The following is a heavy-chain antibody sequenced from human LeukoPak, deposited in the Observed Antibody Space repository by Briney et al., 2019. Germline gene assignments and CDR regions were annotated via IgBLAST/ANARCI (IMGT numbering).Heavy chain of an antibody. V-gene: IGHV3-21*01. D-gene: IGHD5-24*01. CDR2: ISSSSYI. J-gene: IGHJ4*02. Sequence: GGSLRLSCAASGFTFSNYNMNWVRQAPGKGLEWVSSISSSSYIYYADSVKGRFTISRDNAKNSLYLQMNSLRAEDTALYYCARDLMATIPLDYWGQGTLVTVS. CDR1: GFTFSNYN. CDR3: ARDLMATIPLDY.